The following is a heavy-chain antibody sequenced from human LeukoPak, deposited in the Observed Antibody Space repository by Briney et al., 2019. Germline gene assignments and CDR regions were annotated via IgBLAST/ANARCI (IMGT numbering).Heavy chain of an antibody. V-gene: IGHV1-46*01. Sequence: ASVKVSCKASGGTFSSYAISWVRQAPGQGLEWMGIINPSGGSTSYAQKFQGRVTMTRDTSTSTVYMELSSLRSEDTAVYYCARTPYYYGSGSPYYYYGMDVWGQGTTVTVSS. J-gene: IGHJ6*02. CDR3: ARTPYYYGSGSPYYYYGMDV. D-gene: IGHD3-10*01. CDR1: GGTFSSYA. CDR2: INPSGGST.